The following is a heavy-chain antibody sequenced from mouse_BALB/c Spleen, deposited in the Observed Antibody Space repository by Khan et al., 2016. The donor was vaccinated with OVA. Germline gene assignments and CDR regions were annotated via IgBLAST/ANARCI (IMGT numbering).Heavy chain of an antibody. CDR3: ARKDYYNYDPFPY. Sequence: VQLKESGPGLVKPSQSLSLTCTVTGYSITSEYTWNWIRQFPGNKLEWMGFISYSGNTRYNPSLKSRISITRDTSKNQFFLQLNSVTSEDTATYNSARKDYYNYDPFPYWGQGTLVTVSA. J-gene: IGHJ3*01. V-gene: IGHV3-2*02. CDR2: ISYSGNT. CDR1: GYSITSEYT. D-gene: IGHD2-4*01.